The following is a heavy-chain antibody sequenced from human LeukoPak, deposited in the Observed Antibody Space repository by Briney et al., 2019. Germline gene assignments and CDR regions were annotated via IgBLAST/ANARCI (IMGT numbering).Heavy chain of an antibody. Sequence: SQTLSLTCTVSGGSISSGDYYWSWIRQPPGKGLEWIGYIYYSGSTYYNPSLKSRVTISVDTSKNQFSLKPSSVTAADTAVYYCARDRNYYDSRGWYFDYWGQGTLVTVSS. D-gene: IGHD3-22*01. CDR3: ARDRNYYDSRGWYFDY. CDR2: IYYSGST. CDR1: GGSISSGDYY. J-gene: IGHJ4*02. V-gene: IGHV4-30-4*08.